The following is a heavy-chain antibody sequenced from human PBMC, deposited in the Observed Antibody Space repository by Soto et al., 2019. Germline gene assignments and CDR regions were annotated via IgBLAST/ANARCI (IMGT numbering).Heavy chain of an antibody. CDR3: AVPPYSSSWYGFFQH. Sequence: QVQLVESGGVVVQPGRSLRLSCAASGFTFSSYGMHWVRQAPDKGLEWVAVISYDGSNKYYPDSVKGRFTISRDNSKNTLYLQMNSMRAEDTAVYYCAVPPYSSSWYGFFQHWGQGTLVTVSS. J-gene: IGHJ1*01. CDR2: ISYDGSNK. V-gene: IGHV3-30*03. CDR1: GFTFSSYG. D-gene: IGHD6-13*01.